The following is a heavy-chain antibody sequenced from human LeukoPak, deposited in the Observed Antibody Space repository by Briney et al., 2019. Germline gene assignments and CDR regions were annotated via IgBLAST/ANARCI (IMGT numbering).Heavy chain of an antibody. J-gene: IGHJ3*02. Sequence: SETLSLTCTVSGGSISSYYWSWIRQPPGKGLEWIGYIYYSGSTNYNPSLKSRVTISVDTSKNQFSLKLSSVTAADTAVYYCARQRPMRGDAFDIWGQGTMVTVSS. CDR1: GGSISSYY. V-gene: IGHV4-59*08. CDR2: IYYSGST. D-gene: IGHD3-22*01. CDR3: ARQRPMRGDAFDI.